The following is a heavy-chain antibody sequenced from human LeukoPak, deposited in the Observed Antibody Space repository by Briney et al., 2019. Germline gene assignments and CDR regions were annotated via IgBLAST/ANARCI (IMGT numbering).Heavy chain of an antibody. J-gene: IGHJ5*02. CDR2: ISSNGDNT. Sequence: GGSLRLSCAASGFTFSSYSMHWVRQAPGKGLEYVSAISSNGDNTYYANSVKGRFTISRDNSKNTLYLQMASLRGEDTAVHYCARPGGVLNWFDPWGQGTLVTVSS. D-gene: IGHD3-10*01. V-gene: IGHV3-64*01. CDR3: ARPGGVLNWFDP. CDR1: GFTFSSYS.